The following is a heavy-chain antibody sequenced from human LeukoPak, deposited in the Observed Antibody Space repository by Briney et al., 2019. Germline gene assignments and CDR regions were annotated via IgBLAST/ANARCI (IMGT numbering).Heavy chain of an antibody. D-gene: IGHD4-23*01. CDR2: INPNSGGT. CDR1: GYTFTGYY. CDR3: ARLPIHDYGGNTIDY. Sequence: ASVKVSCKASGYTFTGYYMHWVRQAPGQGLEWMGWINPNSGGTNYAQKFQGRVTMTRDTSISTAYMELSRLRSDDTAVYYCARLPIHDYGGNTIDYWGQGTLVTVSS. V-gene: IGHV1-2*02. J-gene: IGHJ4*02.